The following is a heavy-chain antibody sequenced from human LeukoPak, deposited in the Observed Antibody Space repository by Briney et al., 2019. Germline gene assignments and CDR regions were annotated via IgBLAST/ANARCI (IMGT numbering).Heavy chain of an antibody. CDR1: GGSISSSSYY. V-gene: IGHV4-39*01. Sequence: SETLSLTCTVSGGSISSSSYYWGWIRQPPGKGLEWIGSIYYSGSTYYNPSLKSRVTISVDTSKNQFSLKLSSVTAADTAVYYCARPHISSGWYVYWGQETLVTVSS. D-gene: IGHD6-19*01. CDR3: ARPHISSGWYVY. CDR2: IYYSGST. J-gene: IGHJ4*02.